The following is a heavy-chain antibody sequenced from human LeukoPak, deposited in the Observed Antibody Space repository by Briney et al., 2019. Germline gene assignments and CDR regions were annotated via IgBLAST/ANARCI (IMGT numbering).Heavy chain of an antibody. CDR3: ATIEYAYVMNLAY. J-gene: IGHJ4*02. V-gene: IGHV3-15*01. CDR1: GFRFGSAW. Sequence: PGGSLRLSCAASGFRFGSAWLSWVRRSPGKGLEWIGRIKSRYDGGTTDYAAPVRGRFSISRDDSKDTLYLQMDSLRAEDTGIYYCATIEYAYVMNLAYWGQGTLVTVSS. D-gene: IGHD3-10*02. CDR2: IKSRYDGGTT.